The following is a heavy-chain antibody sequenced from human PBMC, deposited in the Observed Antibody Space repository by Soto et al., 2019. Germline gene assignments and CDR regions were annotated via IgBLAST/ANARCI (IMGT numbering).Heavy chain of an antibody. CDR1: GGSISSGGYS. CDR2: IYHSGST. D-gene: IGHD1-1*01. Sequence: QLQLQESGSGLVRPSQTLSLTCAVSGGSISSGGYSWNWIRQPPGKGLEWIGYIYHSGSTLYNPSRKSPVTISVDKSKNQCTLKLSAVTAADTAVYYCARDQLEGNWFDPWGQGTLVTVSS. J-gene: IGHJ5*02. CDR3: ARDQLEGNWFDP. V-gene: IGHV4-30-2*01.